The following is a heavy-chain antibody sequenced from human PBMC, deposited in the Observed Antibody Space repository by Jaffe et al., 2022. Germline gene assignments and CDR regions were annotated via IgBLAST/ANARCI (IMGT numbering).Heavy chain of an antibody. CDR3: GRSFVVDARGFLDY. V-gene: IGHV3-23*01. J-gene: IGHJ4*02. D-gene: IGHD2-15*01. CDR2: IGTSDNT. CDR1: GFTFSNYA. Sequence: EVQLLQSGGDLVQPGGSLRLSCAASGFTFSNYAMTWVRQAPGKGLEWVATIGTSDNTYYADSVKGRFTISRDNSESTLYLLLNGLRAEDTAIYFCGRSFVVDARGFLDYWGQGALVTVSS.